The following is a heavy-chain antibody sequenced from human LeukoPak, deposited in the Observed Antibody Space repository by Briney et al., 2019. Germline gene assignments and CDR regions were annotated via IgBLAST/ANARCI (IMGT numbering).Heavy chain of an antibody. Sequence: GGSLRLSCAASGFTFSSYGMHWVRQAPGKGLEWVAFIRYDGSNKYYADSVKGRFTISRDNSKNTLYLQMNSLRAEDTAVYYCAKDFSPLRGCSYGDLVGDAFDIWGQGTMVTVSS. CDR1: GFTFSSYG. CDR3: AKDFSPLRGCSYGDLVGDAFDI. D-gene: IGHD5-18*01. CDR2: IRYDGSNK. J-gene: IGHJ3*02. V-gene: IGHV3-30*02.